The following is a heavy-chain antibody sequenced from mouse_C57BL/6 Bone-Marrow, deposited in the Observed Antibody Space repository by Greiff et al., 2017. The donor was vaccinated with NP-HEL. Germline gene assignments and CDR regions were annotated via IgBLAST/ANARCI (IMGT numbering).Heavy chain of an antibody. J-gene: IGHJ2*01. CDR2: IYPSDSET. D-gene: IGHD3-2*02. V-gene: IGHV1-61*01. CDR1: GYTFTSYW. Sequence: QVQLQQPGAQLVRPGSSVKLSCKASGYTFTSYWMDWVKQRPGQGLDWIGNIYPSDSETHYNQKFKDKATLTVDKSSSTAYMQLSSLTSEDSAVYYCARREAQATSLDYWGQGTTLTVSS. CDR3: ARREAQATSLDY.